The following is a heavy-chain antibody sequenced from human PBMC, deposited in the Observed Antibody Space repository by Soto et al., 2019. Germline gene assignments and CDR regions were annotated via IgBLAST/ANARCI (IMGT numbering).Heavy chain of an antibody. CDR2: IYFDGITT. Sequence: EVQLVESGGGVVQPGGILRLSCTASGFTFNTHWMHWVRQAPGKGLVWVSRIYFDGITTTYADSVKGRLTVSRYNAKNTVSLHVNTLRDEDTAVYYCARGGAMGVDYWGQGTLVTVSS. CDR1: GFTFNTHW. J-gene: IGHJ4*02. D-gene: IGHD5-18*01. CDR3: ARGGAMGVDY. V-gene: IGHV3-74*01.